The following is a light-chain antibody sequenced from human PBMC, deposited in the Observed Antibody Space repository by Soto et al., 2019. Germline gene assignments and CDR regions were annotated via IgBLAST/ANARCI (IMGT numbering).Light chain of an antibody. CDR2: EAS. Sequence: IQLSHYPSSVSPTIRDRVTTTCRTSQGISSHLAWYQKKXGRDPKLXIYEASTLQSGVPSRFSGSGSGTDFNLTISRLQTEDFATYDCQQLDSYPLTFGGGTKVDIK. CDR1: QGISSH. J-gene: IGKJ4*01. V-gene: IGKV1-9*01. CDR3: QQLDSYPLT.